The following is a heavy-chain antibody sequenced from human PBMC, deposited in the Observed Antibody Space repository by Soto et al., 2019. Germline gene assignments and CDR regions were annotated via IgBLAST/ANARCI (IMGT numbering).Heavy chain of an antibody. CDR1: GFTFSSYA. V-gene: IGHV3-23*01. CDR3: ATDLDIVGVVAATDY. CDR2: ISGSGGST. J-gene: IGHJ4*02. Sequence: GGSLRLSCAASGFTFSSYAMSWVRQAPGKGLEWVSAISGSGGSTYYADSVKGRFTISRDNSKNTLYLQMNSLRAEDTAVYYWATDLDIVGVVAATDYWAKEPLDTVSS. D-gene: IGHD2-15*01.